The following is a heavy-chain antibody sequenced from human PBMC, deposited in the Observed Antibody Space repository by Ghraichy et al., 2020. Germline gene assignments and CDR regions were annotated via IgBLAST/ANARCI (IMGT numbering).Heavy chain of an antibody. CDR2: VYHSGGT. V-gene: IGHV4-59*01. Sequence: SETLSLTCTISSGSLRNFYWNWVRQPPGKGLEWIGNVYHSGGTNYNPSLKSRVTISLDMSKSQYSLKLTSVTVADTAIYYCARGHAYSGARDSWGRGTPGTVAS. CDR3: ARGHAYSGARDS. J-gene: IGHJ4*02. CDR1: SGSLRNFY. D-gene: IGHD5-12*01.